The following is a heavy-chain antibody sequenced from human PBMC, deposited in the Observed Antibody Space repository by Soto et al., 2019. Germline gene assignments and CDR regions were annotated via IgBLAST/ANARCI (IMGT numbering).Heavy chain of an antibody. V-gene: IGHV3-30-3*01. CDR3: ARDADCSGGSCYSRGGYFDY. Sequence: GGSLRLSCGASGFTFSSYAMHWVRKDPGKGLEWVAVISYDGSNKYYADSVKGRFTISRDNSKNTLYLQMNSLRAEDTAVYYCARDADCSGGSCYSRGGYFDYWGQGTLVTVSS. J-gene: IGHJ4*02. CDR2: ISYDGSNK. CDR1: GFTFSSYA. D-gene: IGHD2-15*01.